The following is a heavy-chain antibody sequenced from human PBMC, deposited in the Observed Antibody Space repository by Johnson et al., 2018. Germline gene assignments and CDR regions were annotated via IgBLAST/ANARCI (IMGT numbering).Heavy chain of an antibody. V-gene: IGHV4-34*01. D-gene: IGHD1-26*01. CDR1: GGSFSGYY. Sequence: QVQLQQWGAGLLKPSETLSLTCAVSGGSFSGYYWSWIRQSPGKGLEWIGEITSSETTKYNPSLKGRVTISMDASKRQFSLRLSSVTAADTGVYYCARDAGSGSYLPSDYWGQGTLVTVSS. CDR2: ITSSETT. CDR3: ARDAGSGSYLPSDY. J-gene: IGHJ4*02.